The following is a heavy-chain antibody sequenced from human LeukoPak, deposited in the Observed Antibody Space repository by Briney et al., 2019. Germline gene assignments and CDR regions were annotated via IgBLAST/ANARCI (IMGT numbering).Heavy chain of an antibody. J-gene: IGHJ6*02. CDR1: GFTFSTYW. D-gene: IGHD2-2*01. V-gene: IGHV3-74*01. Sequence: GGSLRLSCAASGFTFSTYWMHWVRQAPGKGLVWVSRVNSDGTNTDYADSVRGRFTISRDNAKNTLYLQMNSLRAEDTAVYYCARVCSRAGCYLGMVVWGQGTTVTVSS. CDR2: VNSDGTNT. CDR3: ARVCSRAGCYLGMVV.